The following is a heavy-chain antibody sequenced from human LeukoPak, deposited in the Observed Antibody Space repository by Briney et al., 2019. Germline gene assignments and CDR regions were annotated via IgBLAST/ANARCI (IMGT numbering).Heavy chain of an antibody. CDR1: GFTFSSYS. D-gene: IGHD1-1*01. CDR2: ISYDGSNK. V-gene: IGHV3-30*03. J-gene: IGHJ4*02. Sequence: GGSLRLSCAASGFTFSSYSMHWVRQAPGKGLEWVAVISYDGSNKYYADSVKGRLTISRDNSKNTLYLQMNSLRAEDTAVYFCARDNDVVPFDYWGQGTLVTVSS. CDR3: ARDNDVVPFDY.